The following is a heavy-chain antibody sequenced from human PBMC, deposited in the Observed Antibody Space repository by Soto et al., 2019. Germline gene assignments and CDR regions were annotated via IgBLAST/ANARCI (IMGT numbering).Heavy chain of an antibody. J-gene: IGHJ6*02. CDR1: GGSFSGYY. D-gene: IGHD3-10*01. CDR2: INHSGST. V-gene: IGHV4-34*01. CDR3: ARENGSGSYYFYYYYGMDV. Sequence: SETLSLTCAVYGGSFSGYYWSWIRQPPGKGLEWIGEINHSGSTNYNPSLKSRVTISVDTSKNQFSLKLSSVTAADTAVYYCARENGSGSYYFYYYYGMDVWGQGTTVTSP.